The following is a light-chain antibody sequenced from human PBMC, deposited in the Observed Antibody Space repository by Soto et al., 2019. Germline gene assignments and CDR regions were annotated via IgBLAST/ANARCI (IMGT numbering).Light chain of an antibody. CDR2: ETS. Sequence: IQMTQSPASLSASIGDQVTITCRASQDILKYVNWYQQKSGQAPKILIFETSSVERRVPTRSKGSGYGTSFSLTIDSLQPDDFATYFCQQSYKAPYTFGQGT. V-gene: IGKV1-39*01. J-gene: IGKJ2*01. CDR3: QQSYKAPYT. CDR1: QDILKY.